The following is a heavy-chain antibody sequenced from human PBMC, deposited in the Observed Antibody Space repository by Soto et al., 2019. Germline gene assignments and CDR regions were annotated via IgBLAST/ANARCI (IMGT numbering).Heavy chain of an antibody. CDR2: ISVSGGST. J-gene: IGHJ6*01. Sequence: PGGSLRLSCAASVFTFSSYAMSLVRQGPGKGLECVSAISVSGGSTYYADSVKGRFTISRDNSKNTLYLQMNSLRAEDTAVYYCAKDKYDSSGYGYYYYYRMAVWAQGTTVTVSS. CDR1: VFTFSSYA. V-gene: IGHV3-23*01. CDR3: AKDKYDSSGYGYYYYYRMAV. D-gene: IGHD3-22*01.